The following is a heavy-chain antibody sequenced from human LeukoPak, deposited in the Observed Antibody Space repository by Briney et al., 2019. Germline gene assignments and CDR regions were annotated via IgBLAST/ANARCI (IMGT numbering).Heavy chain of an antibody. Sequence: ASVKVSCKVSGYTLTELSMHWVRQAPGKGLEWMGGFDPEDGETIYAQKFQGRVTMTEDTSTDTAYMELSSLRSDDTAVYYCVRGSDWNYDWFDPWGQGTLVTVSS. D-gene: IGHD1-7*01. CDR1: GYTLTELS. CDR2: FDPEDGET. J-gene: IGHJ5*02. V-gene: IGHV1-24*01. CDR3: VRGSDWNYDWFDP.